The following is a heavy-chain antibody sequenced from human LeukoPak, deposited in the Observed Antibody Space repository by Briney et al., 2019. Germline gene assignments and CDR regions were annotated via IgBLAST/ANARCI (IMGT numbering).Heavy chain of an antibody. CDR2: IIPIFGTA. V-gene: IGHV1-69*13. CDR1: GYTFTSYG. D-gene: IGHD3-22*01. Sequence: PGASVKVSCKASGYTFTSYGISWVRQAPGQGLEWMGGIIPIFGTANYAQKFQGRVTITADESTSTAYMELSSLRSEDTAIYYCASSKDYHDSSGYARTLDYWGQGTLVTVSS. CDR3: ASSKDYHDSSGYARTLDY. J-gene: IGHJ4*02.